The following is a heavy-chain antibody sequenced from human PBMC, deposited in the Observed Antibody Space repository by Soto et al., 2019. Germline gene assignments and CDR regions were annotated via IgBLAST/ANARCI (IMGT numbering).Heavy chain of an antibody. D-gene: IGHD3-10*01. Sequence: EVQLVQSGAEVKKPGESLKISCKGSGYSFTNYWIGWVRQMPGKGLEWMGIIYPGESDTRYSPSFQGHVTISADESISTAYLQLSSLKASDTAMYYCARFFGFGDPRFDYWGQGTLVTVSS. CDR3: ARFFGFGDPRFDY. V-gene: IGHV5-51*01. CDR1: GYSFTNYW. J-gene: IGHJ4*02. CDR2: IYPGESDT.